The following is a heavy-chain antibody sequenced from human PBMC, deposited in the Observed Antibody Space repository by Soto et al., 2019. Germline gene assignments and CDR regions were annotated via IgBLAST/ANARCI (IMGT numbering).Heavy chain of an antibody. J-gene: IGHJ6*02. CDR1: GFTFTNYG. V-gene: IGHV3-33*01. CDR3: ARDRGVAARPRNTYYYPMDV. CDR2: IWYAGSK. D-gene: IGHD6-6*01. Sequence: QVQLVESGGGVVQPGRSLRLSCVASGFTFTNYGMHWVRQAPGKGLEWVAVIWYAGSKYYEDSVKGRFTISRDNSKNTLYLQMNSLRVEDTAVYYGARDRGVAARPRNTYYYPMDVWGQGTTVTVSS.